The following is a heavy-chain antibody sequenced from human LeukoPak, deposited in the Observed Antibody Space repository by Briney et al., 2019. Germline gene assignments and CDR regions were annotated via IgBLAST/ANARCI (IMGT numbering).Heavy chain of an antibody. V-gene: IGHV3-53*01. D-gene: IGHD4-11*01. CDR3: ARTRVDTTTFDYFDY. Sequence: GGSLRLSCVVSGFTVSTNIMSWVRQAPGERLEWVSVIYSGGSTYYADSVKGRFTISRDNSKNTLYLQMNSLRAEDTAVYYCARTRVDTTTFDYFDYWGQGTLVTVSS. CDR1: GFTVSTNI. J-gene: IGHJ4*02. CDR2: IYSGGST.